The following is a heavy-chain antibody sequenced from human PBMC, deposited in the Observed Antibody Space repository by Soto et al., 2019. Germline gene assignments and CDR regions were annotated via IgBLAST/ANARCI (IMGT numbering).Heavy chain of an antibody. D-gene: IGHD2-15*01. J-gene: IGHJ6*02. V-gene: IGHV4-39*01. Sequence: SETLSLTCSVSGYSVSSSDYYWAWIRQPPGKGLEWIGSMLYSGLTYYNPSLKSRVTLSVDTSKNQFSVRLNSVTASDTAVYYCAPLSVSLSGPYGIHVWGQGTTVNVSS. CDR2: MLYSGLT. CDR3: APLSVSLSGPYGIHV. CDR1: GYSVSSSDYY.